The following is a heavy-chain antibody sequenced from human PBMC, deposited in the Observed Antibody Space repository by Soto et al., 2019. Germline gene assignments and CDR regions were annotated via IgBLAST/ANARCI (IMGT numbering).Heavy chain of an antibody. Sequence: QVQLVESGGGVVQPGRSLRLSCAASGFTFSRSAFHWVRQAPGKGLEWVALITSDGSNINHADSVKGRFTISRDNSKNPLSLQRSSRRAEDTAVYYCGRDPNSGNYELDYWGQGTQVIVSS. CDR3: GRDPNSGNYELDY. D-gene: IGHD1-26*01. V-gene: IGHV3-30-3*01. CDR2: ITSDGSNI. CDR1: GFTFSRSA. J-gene: IGHJ4*02.